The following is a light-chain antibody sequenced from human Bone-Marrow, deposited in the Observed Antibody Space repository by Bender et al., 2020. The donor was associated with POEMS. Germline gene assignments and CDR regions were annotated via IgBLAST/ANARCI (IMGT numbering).Light chain of an antibody. CDR2: DDS. Sequence: SYVVTQTPSVSVAPGQTATMTCGANKIGSKSVQWYQQKAGQAPVLVVFDDSDRPSGIPERFSGSNSGNKATLTISRVEAGDEADYHCQVWDSSSDHRVFGGGTKLTVL. CDR1: KIGSKS. CDR3: QVWDSSSDHRV. J-gene: IGLJ3*02. V-gene: IGLV3-21*02.